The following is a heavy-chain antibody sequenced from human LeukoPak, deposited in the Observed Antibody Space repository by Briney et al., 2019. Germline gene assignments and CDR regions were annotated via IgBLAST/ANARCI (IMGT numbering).Heavy chain of an antibody. Sequence: GASVKVSCKASGYTFASCYMHWVRQAPGQGLEWMGIINPSGGSTSYAQKFQGRVTMTRDTSTSTVYMELSSLRSEDTAVYYCARPRYCSSTSCSGEFDPWAREPWSPSPQ. CDR2: INPSGGST. CDR3: ARPRYCSSTSCSGEFDP. CDR1: GYTFASCY. J-gene: IGHJ5*02. D-gene: IGHD2-2*01. V-gene: IGHV1-46*01.